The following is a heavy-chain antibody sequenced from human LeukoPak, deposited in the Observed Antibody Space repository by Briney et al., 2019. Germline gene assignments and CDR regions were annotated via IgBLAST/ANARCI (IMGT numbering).Heavy chain of an antibody. J-gene: IGHJ3*02. D-gene: IGHD5-18*01. CDR2: VNHSGST. V-gene: IGHV4-34*01. CDR3: ARDVDTPMVDAFDI. Sequence: SETLSLTCAVYGGSFSGYYWSWIRQSPGKGLEWIGEVNHSGSTNYNPSLKSRVTISVDTSKNQFSLKLSSVTAADTAVYYCARDVDTPMVDAFDIWGQGTMVTVSS. CDR1: GGSFSGYY.